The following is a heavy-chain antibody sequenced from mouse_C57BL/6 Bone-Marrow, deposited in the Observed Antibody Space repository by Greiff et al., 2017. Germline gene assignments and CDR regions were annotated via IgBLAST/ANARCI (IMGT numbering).Heavy chain of an antibody. CDR3: ASSISLSTTVVGPHFDV. Sequence: VQLQESGAELARPGASVKMSCKASGYTFTSYTMHWVKLRPGQGLEWIGYLNPSSGYTKSNQKFKDKATLTADKSSSTDYMQLSSLTSEDSAVYYWASSISLSTTVVGPHFDVWGTGTTVTVSS. V-gene: IGHV1-4*01. CDR2: LNPSSGYT. CDR1: GYTFTSYT. D-gene: IGHD1-1*01. J-gene: IGHJ1*03.